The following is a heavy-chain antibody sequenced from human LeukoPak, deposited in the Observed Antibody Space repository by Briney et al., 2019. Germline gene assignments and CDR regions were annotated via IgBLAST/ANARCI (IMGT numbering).Heavy chain of an antibody. CDR3: ARGRKLLRYFDY. CDR2: MNPNSGNT. Sequence: APVTVSCKASGYTFTSYDINWVRQATGQGLEWMGWMNPNSGNTGYAQKFQGRVTMTRNTSISTAYMELSSLRSEDTAVYYCARGRKLLRYFDYWGQGTLVTVSS. V-gene: IGHV1-8*01. D-gene: IGHD2-21*02. CDR1: GYTFTSYD. J-gene: IGHJ4*02.